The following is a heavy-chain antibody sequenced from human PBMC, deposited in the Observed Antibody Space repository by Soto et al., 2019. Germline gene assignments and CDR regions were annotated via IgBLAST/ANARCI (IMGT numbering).Heavy chain of an antibody. V-gene: IGHV3-53*01. CDR3: ARDRLAGDDAFYI. J-gene: IGHJ3*02. CDR1: GFTVSSNY. D-gene: IGHD3-9*01. CDR2: IYSGGST. Sequence: GGSLRLSCAASGFTVSSNYMSWVRQAPGKGLEWGSVIYSGGSTYYADSVKGRFTISRANSKNTLYLQMNSLRAEDTSVYYCARDRLAGDDAFYILGQGTMVTVSS.